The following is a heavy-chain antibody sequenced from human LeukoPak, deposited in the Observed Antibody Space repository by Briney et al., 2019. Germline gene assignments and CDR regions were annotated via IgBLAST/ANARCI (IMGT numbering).Heavy chain of an antibody. Sequence: KPSETLSLTCTVSGGSISSSSYYWGWIRQPPGKGLEWIGSIYYSGSTYYNPSLKSRVTISVDTSKNQFSLKLSSVTAADTAVYYCARRPSLGGGHSSSSILYRTNWFDPWGQGTLVTVSS. D-gene: IGHD6-6*01. J-gene: IGHJ5*02. CDR2: IYYSGST. CDR1: GGSISSSSYY. CDR3: ARRPSLGGGHSSSSILYRTNWFDP. V-gene: IGHV4-39*01.